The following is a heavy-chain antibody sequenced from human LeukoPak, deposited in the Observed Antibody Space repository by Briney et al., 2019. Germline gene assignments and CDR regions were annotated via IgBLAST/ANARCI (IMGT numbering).Heavy chain of an antibody. CDR3: ARSRLLIYYYYYGMDV. V-gene: IGHV3-48*03. CDR1: GFTFSSNE. D-gene: IGHD3-16*01. Sequence: GGSLRLSCAASGFTFSSNEMNWVRQAPGKGLEWVSYISSSGSTIYYADSVKGRFTISRDNAKNSLYLQMNSLRAEDTAVYYCARSRLLIYYYYYGMDVWGQGTTVTVSS. CDR2: ISSSGSTI. J-gene: IGHJ6*02.